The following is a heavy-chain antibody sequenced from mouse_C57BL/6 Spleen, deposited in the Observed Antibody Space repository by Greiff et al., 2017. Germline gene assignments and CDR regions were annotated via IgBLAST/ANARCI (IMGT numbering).Heavy chain of an antibody. J-gene: IGHJ2*01. V-gene: IGHV1-81*01. CDR3: ARRGMVTTNYFDY. D-gene: IGHD2-2*01. CDR2: IYPRSGNT. CDR1: GYTFTSYG. Sequence: VKLVESGAELARPGASVKLSCKASGYTFTSYGISWVKQRTGQGLEWIGEIYPRSGNTYYNEKFKGKATLTADKSSSTAYMELRSLTSEDSAVYFCARRGMVTTNYFDYWGQGTTLTVSS.